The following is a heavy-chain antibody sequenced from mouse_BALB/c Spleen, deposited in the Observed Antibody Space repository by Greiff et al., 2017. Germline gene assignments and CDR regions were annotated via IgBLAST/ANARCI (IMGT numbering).Heavy chain of an antibody. CDR1: GFTFSDYG. V-gene: IGHV5-15*02. Sequence: EVKLVESGGGLVQPGGSRKLSCAASGFTFSDYGMAWVRQAPGKGPEWVAFISNLAYSTYYADTVTGRFTISRENAKNTRYLEMSSLRSEDTAMYYCARDLLFDYWGQGTTLTVSS. CDR2: ISNLAYST. CDR3: ARDLLFDY. J-gene: IGHJ2*01.